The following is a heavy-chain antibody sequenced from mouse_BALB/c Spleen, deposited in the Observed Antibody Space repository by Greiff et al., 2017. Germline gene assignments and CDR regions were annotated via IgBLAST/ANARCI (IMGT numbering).Heavy chain of an antibody. D-gene: IGHD1-1*01. V-gene: IGHV3-2*02. CDR1: GYSITSDYA. Sequence: EVQLQESGPGLVKPSQSLSLTCTVTGYSITSDYAWNWIRQFPGNKLEWMGYISYSGSTSYNPSLKSRISITRDTSKNQFFLQLNSVTTEDTATYYCARSASTVAYAMDYWGQGTSVTVSS. CDR2: ISYSGST. CDR3: ARSASTVAYAMDY. J-gene: IGHJ4*01.